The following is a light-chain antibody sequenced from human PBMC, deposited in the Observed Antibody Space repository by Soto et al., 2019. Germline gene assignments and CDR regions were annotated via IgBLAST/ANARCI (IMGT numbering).Light chain of an antibody. Sequence: QAVVTQPPSVSGAPGQRVTISCTGSSSNIGAGYNVHWYQQLPGTAPKLLIYGNSNRPSGVPDRFSGSKSGTSASLAITGLQAEDEADYYCQSYDSRMRVVFGGGTKVTVL. CDR3: QSYDSRMRVV. CDR1: SSNIGAGYN. CDR2: GNS. V-gene: IGLV1-40*01. J-gene: IGLJ2*01.